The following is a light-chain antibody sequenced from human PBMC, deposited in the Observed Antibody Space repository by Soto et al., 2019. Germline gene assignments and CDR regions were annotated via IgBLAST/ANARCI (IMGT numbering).Light chain of an antibody. Sequence: EIVLTQSPGTLSLSPGERATLSCRASQSVSSSYLAWYQQKPGQAPRLLIYGTSSRATAIPDRFSGSGSGTDFTLTISRLEPEDFSVYYCQQYGSSSWTFGQWTKLEIK. J-gene: IGKJ1*01. CDR1: QSVSSSY. CDR2: GTS. CDR3: QQYGSSSWT. V-gene: IGKV3-20*01.